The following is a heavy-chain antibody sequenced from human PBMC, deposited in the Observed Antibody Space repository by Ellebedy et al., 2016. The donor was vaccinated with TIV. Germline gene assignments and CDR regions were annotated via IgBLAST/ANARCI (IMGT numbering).Heavy chain of an antibody. D-gene: IGHD3-10*01. CDR1: GDSINSGYF. V-gene: IGHV4-31*03. CDR3: ARERGRRVDY. CDR2: NYDNGGT. J-gene: IGHJ4*02. Sequence: MPSETLSLTCTVSGDSINSGYFWSWIRQLPGKGLEWIGYNYDNGGTHYNPSLKSRVSISVDSSKNQFFLKLTSVTAADTAVYFCARERGRRVDYWGQGILVTVSS.